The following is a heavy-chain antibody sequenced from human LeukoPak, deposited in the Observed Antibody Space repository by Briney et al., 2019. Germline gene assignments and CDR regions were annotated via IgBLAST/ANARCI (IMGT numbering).Heavy chain of an antibody. Sequence: ASVKVSCKASGYTFSSYAMSWVRQAPGQGLEWMGWINTNTGNPTYAQGFTGEFVFSSDTSASTAYLQISSLKAEDTAVYYCARVRGYNQGYGPFYWGQGTLITVSS. CDR3: ARVRGYNQGYGPFY. J-gene: IGHJ4*02. V-gene: IGHV7-4-1*02. CDR1: GYTFSSYA. D-gene: IGHD5-18*01. CDR2: INTNTGNP.